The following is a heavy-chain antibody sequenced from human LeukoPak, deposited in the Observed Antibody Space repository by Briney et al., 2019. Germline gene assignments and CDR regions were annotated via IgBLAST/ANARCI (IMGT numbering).Heavy chain of an antibody. V-gene: IGHV4-34*01. CDR2: INHSGST. Sequence: KSSETLSLTCAVYGGSFSGYYWSWIRQPPGKGREWIGEINHSGSTNYNPSLKSRVTISVDTSKNQFSLKLSSVTAADTAVYYCARGGSDYYDSSVSLDAFDIWGQGTMVTVSS. J-gene: IGHJ3*02. D-gene: IGHD3-22*01. CDR1: GGSFSGYY. CDR3: ARGGSDYYDSSVSLDAFDI.